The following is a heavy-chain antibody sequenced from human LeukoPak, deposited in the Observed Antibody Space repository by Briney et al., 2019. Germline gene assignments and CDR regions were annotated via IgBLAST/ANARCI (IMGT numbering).Heavy chain of an antibody. CDR1: GGSISSSSYS. V-gene: IGHV4-39*01. J-gene: IGHJ4*02. CDR3: VRGYYDSSGYYMVY. Sequence: SETLSLTCTVSGGSISSSSYSRGWLRQPPKKGLAWIGSIYYSGSTYYNPSLKSRFTISVDTSKNQCSLKLSSVTAADTAVYYCVRGYYDSSGYYMVYWGQGTLVTVSS. CDR2: IYYSGST. D-gene: IGHD3-22*01.